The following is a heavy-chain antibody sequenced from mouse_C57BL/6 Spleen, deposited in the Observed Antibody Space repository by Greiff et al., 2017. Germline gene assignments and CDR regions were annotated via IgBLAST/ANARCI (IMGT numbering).Heavy chain of an antibody. D-gene: IGHD2-4*01. Sequence: EVQRVESGGGLVKPGGSLKLSCAASGFTFSDYGMHWVRQAPEKGLEWVAYISSGSSNIYYADTVKGRFTISRDTAKNTLFLQMTSLRSEDTAMYYCARGDYDDAMDYWGQGTSVTVSS. CDR3: ARGDYDDAMDY. J-gene: IGHJ4*01. CDR2: ISSGSSNI. V-gene: IGHV5-17*01. CDR1: GFTFSDYG.